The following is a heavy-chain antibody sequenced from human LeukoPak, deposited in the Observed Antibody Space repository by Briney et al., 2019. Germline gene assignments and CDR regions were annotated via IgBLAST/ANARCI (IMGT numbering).Heavy chain of an antibody. J-gene: IGHJ6*03. CDR2: TYYSGST. V-gene: IGHV4-59*01. Sequence: SETLSLTCTVSGGSISSYYWSWIRQPPGKGLEWIGYTYYSGSTNYNPSLKSRVAISVDTSKNQFSLKLSSVTAADTAVYYCARAVRGTTGKYYYYMDVWGKGTTVTVSS. CDR3: ARAVRGTTGKYYYYMDV. D-gene: IGHD1-1*01. CDR1: GGSISSYY.